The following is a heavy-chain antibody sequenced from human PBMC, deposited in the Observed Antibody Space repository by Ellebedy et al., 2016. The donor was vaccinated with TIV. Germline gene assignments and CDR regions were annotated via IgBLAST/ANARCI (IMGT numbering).Heavy chain of an antibody. CDR1: GVSFSNTD. J-gene: IGHJ5*02. Sequence: GESLKISXAASGVSFSNTDMNWVRQAPGKGLQWISHISTDSRYIYYGDSVRGRFTISRDNANNSLFLQLNSLRVEDTAVYYCATDVYKSGVAYSDLWGRGTLVTVSS. D-gene: IGHD4-11*01. CDR2: ISTDSRYI. CDR3: ATDVYKSGVAYSDL. V-gene: IGHV3-21*01.